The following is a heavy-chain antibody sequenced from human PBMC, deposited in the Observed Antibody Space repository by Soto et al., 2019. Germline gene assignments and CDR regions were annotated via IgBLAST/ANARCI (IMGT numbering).Heavy chain of an antibody. CDR2: IYTSGST. D-gene: IGHD3-10*01. J-gene: IGHJ6*02. CDR1: GGSISSYY. CDR3: ARDSVLLWFGKLSNTDYYYYGMDV. V-gene: IGHV4-4*07. Sequence: SETLSLTCTVSGGSISSYYWSWIRQPAGKGLEWIGRIYTSGSTNYNPSLKSRATMSVDTSKNQFSLKLSSVTAADTAVYYCARDSVLLWFGKLSNTDYYYYGMDVWGQGTTVTAP.